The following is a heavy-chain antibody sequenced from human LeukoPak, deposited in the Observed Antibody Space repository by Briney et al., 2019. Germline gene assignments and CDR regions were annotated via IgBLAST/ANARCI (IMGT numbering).Heavy chain of an antibody. D-gene: IGHD5-18*01. CDR1: GFTFSRYW. CDR3: ANKQLWSNDY. CDR2: INSDGTTI. Sequence: GGSLRLSCVASGFTFSRYWMHWVRHVPGKGLVWVSRINSDGTTISYADSVKGRFTISRDNAKNTLYLQMNSLRAEDTAVYYCANKQLWSNDYWGQGTLVTVSS. J-gene: IGHJ4*02. V-gene: IGHV3-74*01.